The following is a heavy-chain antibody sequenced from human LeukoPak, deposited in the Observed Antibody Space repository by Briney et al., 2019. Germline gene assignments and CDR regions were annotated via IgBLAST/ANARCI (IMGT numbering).Heavy chain of an antibody. J-gene: IGHJ4*02. CDR1: GFTFSSFS. V-gene: IGHV3-48*01. CDR3: AKCKLGGGSCYSGY. CDR2: ITSDSSSK. D-gene: IGHD2-15*01. Sequence: QPGGSLRLSCAASGFTFSSFSMNWVRQAPGKGLEWLSYITSDSSSKYYADSVKGRFTISRDNAKNSLYLQMSSLRAEDTAVYYCAKCKLGGGSCYSGYWGQGTLATVSS.